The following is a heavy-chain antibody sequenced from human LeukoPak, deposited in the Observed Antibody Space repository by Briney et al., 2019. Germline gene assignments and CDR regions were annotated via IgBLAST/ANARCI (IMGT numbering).Heavy chain of an antibody. CDR1: GGSISSYY. D-gene: IGHD3-22*01. CDR2: ILYSGST. CDR3: ATVSYYYDSSGYYSWAFDI. J-gene: IGHJ3*02. V-gene: IGHV4-59*08. Sequence: KPSGTPSLTCTGPGGSISSYYWSWNRQPPGEGLEWVGVILYSGSTNYNPSLKSRVTISVDTSKNQFSLKLSSVTAADTAVYYCATVSYYYDSSGYYSWAFDIWGQGTMVTVSS.